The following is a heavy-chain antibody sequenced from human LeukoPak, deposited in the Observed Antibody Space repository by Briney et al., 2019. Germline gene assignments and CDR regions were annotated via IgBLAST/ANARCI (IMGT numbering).Heavy chain of an antibody. CDR1: GGSISSYY. J-gene: IGHJ4*02. V-gene: IGHV4-59*08. CDR3: TRHARNSWHSDY. Sequence: SETLSLTCTVSGGSISSYYWSWIRQPPGKGLEWIGYIYYSGSTNYNPSLKSRVTISVDTSKNQFSLKLSSVTAADTAVYYCTRHARNSWHSDYWGQGAVVTVSS. D-gene: IGHD6-13*01. CDR2: IYYSGST.